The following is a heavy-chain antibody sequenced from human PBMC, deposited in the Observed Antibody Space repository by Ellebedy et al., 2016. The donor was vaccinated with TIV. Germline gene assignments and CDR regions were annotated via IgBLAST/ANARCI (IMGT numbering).Heavy chain of an antibody. CDR1: GYSFTSYW. J-gene: IGHJ4*02. CDR3: ARHRDLAYCGGDCPGYFDY. D-gene: IGHD2-21*01. V-gene: IGHV5-51*01. CDR2: IYPGDSDT. Sequence: GESLKISXKGSGYSFTSYWIGWVRQMPGKGLEWMGIIYPGDSDTRYSPSFQGQVTISADKSISTAYLQWSSLKASDTAMYYCARHRDLAYCGGDCPGYFDYWGQGTLVTVSS.